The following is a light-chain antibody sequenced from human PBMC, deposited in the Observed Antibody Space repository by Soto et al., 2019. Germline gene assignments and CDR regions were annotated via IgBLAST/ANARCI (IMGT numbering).Light chain of an antibody. Sequence: DIQMTQSPSTLSGSVGDRVTITCRASQTISSWLAWYQQKPGKAPKLLIYKASTLKSGVPSRFSGSGSGTEFTLTISSLQPDDFATYYCQQSYSTLGLTFGGGTKVDIK. V-gene: IGKV1-5*03. CDR2: KAS. CDR1: QTISSW. J-gene: IGKJ4*01. CDR3: QQSYSTLGLT.